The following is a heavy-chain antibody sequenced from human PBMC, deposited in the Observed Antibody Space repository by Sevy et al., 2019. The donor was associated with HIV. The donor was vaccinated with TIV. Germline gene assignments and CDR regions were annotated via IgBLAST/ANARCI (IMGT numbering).Heavy chain of an antibody. CDR2: ISSTPGYI. V-gene: IGHV3-21*01. D-gene: IGHD4-17*01. CDR1: GFSFSSYA. J-gene: IGHJ3*01. CDR3: ARHTVTTIRGAFDF. Sequence: GGSLRLSCAASGFSFSSYAMNWVRLAPGKGLEWVSSISSTPGYIYYADSVMGRFTISRDNAKNSLYLQMNSLRAEDTAVYYCARHTVTTIRGAFDFWGQGTMVTVSS.